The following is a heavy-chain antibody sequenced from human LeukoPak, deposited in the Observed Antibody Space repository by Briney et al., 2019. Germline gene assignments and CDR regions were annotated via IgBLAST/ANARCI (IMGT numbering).Heavy chain of an antibody. CDR2: IYYSGST. Sequence: KPSETLSLTCTVSGGPISSYYWIWLRQPPGKGLEWIGYIYYSGSTNYNPSLKSRVTISVDTSKNQFSLKLSSVAAADTAVYYCARGYGDYAWDAFDIWGQGTMVTVSS. V-gene: IGHV4-59*01. CDR3: ARGYGDYAWDAFDI. J-gene: IGHJ3*02. CDR1: GGPISSYY. D-gene: IGHD4-17*01.